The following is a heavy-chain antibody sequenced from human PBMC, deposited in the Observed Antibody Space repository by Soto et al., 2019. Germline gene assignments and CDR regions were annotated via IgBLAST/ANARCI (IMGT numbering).Heavy chain of an antibody. CDR3: AHRGVDVSLDY. Sequence: QITLKESGPTLVKPTQTLTLTCTFSVFSLSSSGVGVGWIRQPPGKALEWLALIYWDDDKRYSPSLKSRLTITENTSKNLGVLTMTNLDTVDTATYYCAHRGVDVSLDYWGQGTLVTVYS. J-gene: IGHJ4*02. CDR1: VFSLSSSGVG. D-gene: IGHD2-2*01. CDR2: IYWDDDK. V-gene: IGHV2-5*02.